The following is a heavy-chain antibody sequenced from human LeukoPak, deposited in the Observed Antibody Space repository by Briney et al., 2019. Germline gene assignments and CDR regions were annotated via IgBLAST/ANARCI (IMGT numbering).Heavy chain of an antibody. CDR1: GFIFSYYW. Sequence: GGSLRLSCAASGFIFSYYWMHWVRQGSGKGPVWVSRIIGDGTRTDYADSVKGRFTISRDNAKSTLYLQMNSLTVEDTAVYYCLRVDDTNGHNWFDPWGQGTLATVSS. CDR2: IIGDGTRT. CDR3: LRVDDTNGHNWFDP. D-gene: IGHD2-8*01. J-gene: IGHJ5*02. V-gene: IGHV3-74*01.